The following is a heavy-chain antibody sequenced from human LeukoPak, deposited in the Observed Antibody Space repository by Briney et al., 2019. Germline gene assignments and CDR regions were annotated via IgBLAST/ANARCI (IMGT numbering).Heavy chain of an antibody. CDR1: GFTFSSYS. CDR2: ISSSGSTI. J-gene: IGHJ4*01. D-gene: IGHD1-26*01. V-gene: IGHV3-48*01. CDR3: ARNLRMGAVNFDY. Sequence: LAGGSLRLSCAASGFTFSSYSMNWVRQAPGKGLEWISYISSSGSTIYYADSVKGRFTISRDNAKNSLYLQMNSLRAEDTALYYCARNLRMGAVNFDYWGHGTLVTVSS.